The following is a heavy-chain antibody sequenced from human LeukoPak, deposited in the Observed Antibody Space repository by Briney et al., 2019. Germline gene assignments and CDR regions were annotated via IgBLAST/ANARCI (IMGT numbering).Heavy chain of an antibody. V-gene: IGHV4-61*02. D-gene: IGHD2-21*02. CDR1: GGSISSSSYY. CDR2: IYTSGST. J-gene: IGHJ6*03. Sequence: PSETLSLTCTVSGGSISSSSYYWGWIRQPAGKGLEWIVRIYTSGSTNYNPSLKSRVTISVDTSKNQFSLKLSSVTAADTAVYYCAREKVVTAGYYYYYYMDVWGKGTTVTISS. CDR3: AREKVVTAGYYYYYYMDV.